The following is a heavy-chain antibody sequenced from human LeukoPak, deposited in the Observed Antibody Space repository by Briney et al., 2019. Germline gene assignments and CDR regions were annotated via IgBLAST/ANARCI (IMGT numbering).Heavy chain of an antibody. V-gene: IGHV3-9*01. Sequence: PGRSLRLSCVASGFTFDDYAMHWVRQAPGKGLEWVSGISWNSGSIGYADSVKGRFTISRDNAKNSLYLQMNSLRAEGTALYYCAKERAHSSGWYYFDYWGQGTLVTVSS. CDR3: AKERAHSSGWYYFDY. CDR2: ISWNSGSI. CDR1: GFTFDDYA. J-gene: IGHJ4*02. D-gene: IGHD6-19*01.